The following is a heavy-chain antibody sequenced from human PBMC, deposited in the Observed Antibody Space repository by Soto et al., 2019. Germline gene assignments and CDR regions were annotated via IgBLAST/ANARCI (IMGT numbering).Heavy chain of an antibody. J-gene: IGHJ4*02. Sequence: SETLSLTCTVSGDSIGTYNWGWIRQPPGKRLEWIGYIYSNGGTSYNPALKSRVTISADTSTKQFSLRLSSVTAADTAVYYCARDPVGATHFDFWGQGALVPVSS. CDR1: GDSIGTYN. CDR3: ARDPVGATHFDF. CDR2: IYSNGGT. D-gene: IGHD1-26*01. V-gene: IGHV4-4*08.